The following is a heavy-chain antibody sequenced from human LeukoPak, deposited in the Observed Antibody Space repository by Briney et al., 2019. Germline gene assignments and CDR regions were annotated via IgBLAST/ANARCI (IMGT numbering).Heavy chain of an antibody. V-gene: IGHV4-61*02. J-gene: IGHJ4*02. CDR2: IYTSGST. CDR1: GGSISSGSYY. CDR3: AGFQLRGYFDY. Sequence: SETLSLTCTVSGGSISSGSYYWSWIRQPAGKGLEWIGRIYTSGSTNYNPSLKSRVTISVDTSKNQFSLKLSSVTAADTAVYYCAGFQLRGYFDYWGQGTLVTVSS. D-gene: IGHD3-10*01.